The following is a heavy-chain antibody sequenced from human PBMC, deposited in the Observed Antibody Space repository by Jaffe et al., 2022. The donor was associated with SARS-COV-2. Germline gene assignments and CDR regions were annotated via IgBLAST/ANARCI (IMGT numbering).Heavy chain of an antibody. J-gene: IGHJ4*02. Sequence: QVQLVQSGAELKQPGASLKVSCKPSGYSFSAYYIHWVRQAPGQGLQWLGRVSPKNGATLYAEDFRGRVTLTRDTSIATAFMELSSLTSADTALYYCARGGYIGGCRDPPCRNIDNWGQGTLVAVSS. D-gene: IGHD5-18*01. V-gene: IGHV1-2*06. CDR3: ARGGYIGGCRDPPCRNIDN. CDR1: GYSFSAYY. CDR2: VSPKNGAT.